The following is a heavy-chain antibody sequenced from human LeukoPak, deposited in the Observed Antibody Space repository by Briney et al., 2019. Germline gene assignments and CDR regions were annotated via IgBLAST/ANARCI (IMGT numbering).Heavy chain of an antibody. CDR2: IWYDGSNK. V-gene: IGHV3-33*01. Sequence: GGSLRLSCAASGFTFSSYGMHWVRQAPGKGLEWVAVIWYDGSNKYYADSVKGRFTISRDNSKNTLYLQMNSLRAEDTAVYYCARDRYIVLMVYEFDPWGQGTLVTVSS. D-gene: IGHD2-8*01. J-gene: IGHJ5*02. CDR3: ARDRYIVLMVYEFDP. CDR1: GFTFSSYG.